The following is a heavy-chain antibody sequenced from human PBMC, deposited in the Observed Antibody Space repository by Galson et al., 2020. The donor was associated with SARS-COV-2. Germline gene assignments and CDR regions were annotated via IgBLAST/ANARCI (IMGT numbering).Heavy chain of an antibody. CDR3: AREPFRTGYVPKYFDR. V-gene: IGHV3-30*04. D-gene: IGHD5-12*01. CDR1: GFTFNTYT. CDR2: ISYGGRDT. Sequence: GGSLRLSCVASGFTFNTYTMPWVRQAPGKGLEWVAGISYGGRDTYYGDSVKGRFTISRDNSKNTLYLQMNSLRVEDTAVYYCAREPFRTGYVPKYFDRWGQGTLVTVSS. J-gene: IGHJ4*02.